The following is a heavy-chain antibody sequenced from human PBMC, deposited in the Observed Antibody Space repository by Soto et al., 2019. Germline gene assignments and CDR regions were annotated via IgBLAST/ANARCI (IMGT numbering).Heavy chain of an antibody. J-gene: IGHJ6*02. CDR1: GGSISTSC. Sequence: SAPLALTCSVSGGSISTSCWNLIRQPPGTGLYWIGHIFHIGSTNYRPSLKSRVTISLDTSRNRFSLRLSAVTAADTAVYFCARDFREEEAGPPYHYFAMDDWGQGTTVTVSS. CDR2: IFHIGST. CDR3: ARDFREEEAGPPYHYFAMDD. D-gene: IGHD6-19*01. V-gene: IGHV4-59*01.